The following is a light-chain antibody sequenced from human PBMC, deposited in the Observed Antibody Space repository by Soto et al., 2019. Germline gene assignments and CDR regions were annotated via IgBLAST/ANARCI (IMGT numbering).Light chain of an antibody. CDR2: SSY. Sequence: QSVLTQPPSASGTPGQSLTISCSGSSSNIGSNTVNWYQQFPGTAPRLLIYSSYQRPSGVPDRFSGSQSGTSASLAISGLQSDDEADYYCAAWDDSLKAIFGGGTQLTVL. V-gene: IGLV1-44*01. J-gene: IGLJ7*01. CDR1: SSNIGSNT. CDR3: AAWDDSLKAI.